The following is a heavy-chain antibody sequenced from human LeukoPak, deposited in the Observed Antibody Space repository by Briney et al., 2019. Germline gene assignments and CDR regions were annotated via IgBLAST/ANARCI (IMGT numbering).Heavy chain of an antibody. CDR1: GYTFTSYG. CDR3: ARDVPYSSGWSYYYYYGMDV. D-gene: IGHD6-19*01. CDR2: ISAYNGNT. J-gene: IGHJ6*02. V-gene: IGHV1-18*01. Sequence: ASVKVSCKASGYTFTSYGISWVRQAPGQGLEWMGWISAYNGNTNYAQKLQGRVTMTTDTSTSTAYMELRSLRSDDTAVYYCARDVPYSSGWSYYYYYGMDVGGQGTTVTVSS.